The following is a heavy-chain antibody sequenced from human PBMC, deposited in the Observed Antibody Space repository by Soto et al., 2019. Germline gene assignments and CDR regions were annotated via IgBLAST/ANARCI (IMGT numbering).Heavy chain of an antibody. CDR3: ARHRNNGGNSLDY. D-gene: IGHD2-21*02. Sequence: SETLSLTCTVSGVSITTYYWSWIRQPPGKGLEWIGNIYYSGSTKYNPSLKSRVTISADTSKNQFSLNLSSVTAADTAIYYCARHRNNGGNSLDYWGQGTLVTVSS. V-gene: IGHV4-59*08. CDR2: IYYSGST. J-gene: IGHJ4*02. CDR1: GVSITTYY.